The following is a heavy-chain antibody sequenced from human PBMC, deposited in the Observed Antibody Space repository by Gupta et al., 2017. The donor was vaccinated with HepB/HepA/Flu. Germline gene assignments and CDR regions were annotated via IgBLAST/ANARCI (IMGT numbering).Heavy chain of an antibody. CDR3: AKDRMIARGSFAYLFDY. D-gene: IGHD3-22*01. Sequence: QVQLVESGGGVVQHGRSLRLSCAAPGFIFSYYALHWVRQAPGKGLGCVALISYDGSNEYYADSVKGRFTISRDNSKNTLYLQMNSLRPDDTAVYYCAKDRMIARGSFAYLFDYWGQGTQVTVSS. CDR1: GFIFSYYA. J-gene: IGHJ4*02. V-gene: IGHV3-30*18. CDR2: ISYDGSNE.